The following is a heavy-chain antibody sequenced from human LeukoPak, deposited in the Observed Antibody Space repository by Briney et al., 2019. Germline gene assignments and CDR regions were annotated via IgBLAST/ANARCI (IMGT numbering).Heavy chain of an antibody. V-gene: IGHV4-39*01. J-gene: IGHJ6*02. CDR2: IYYSGST. CDR1: GGSISSSSYY. D-gene: IGHD2-15*01. CDR3: ASPFLGYCSGVSCPKTYYDYGMDV. Sequence: SETLSLTCTVSGGSISSSSYYWGWIRQPPGKGLEWIGRIYYSGSTYYNPSLKSRATLSVDTSKNQFPLELSSVSAADTAVYYCASPFLGYCSGVSCPKTYYDYGMDVWGQGTTVTVSS.